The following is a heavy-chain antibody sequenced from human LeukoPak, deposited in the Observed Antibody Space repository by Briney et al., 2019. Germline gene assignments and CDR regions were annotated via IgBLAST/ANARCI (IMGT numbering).Heavy chain of an antibody. J-gene: IGHJ4*02. CDR2: ISYDGSNK. V-gene: IGHV3-30*03. Sequence: GGSLRLSCAASGFTFSSYGMHWVRQAPGKGLEWVAVISYDGSNKYYADSVKGRFTISRDNAKNSLYLQMNSLRAEDTAVYYCARARGEYTYWGQGTLVTVSS. CDR3: ARARGEYTY. CDR1: GFTFSSYG. D-gene: IGHD2/OR15-2a*01.